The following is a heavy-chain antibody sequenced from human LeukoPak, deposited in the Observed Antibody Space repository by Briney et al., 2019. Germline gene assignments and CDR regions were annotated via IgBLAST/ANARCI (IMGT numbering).Heavy chain of an antibody. D-gene: IGHD6-13*01. CDR2: IYYSGST. J-gene: IGHJ4*02. CDR3: ASNSDSSWYYFDY. Sequence: SETLSLTCTVSAGSISISSYYWVWVRQPPGKGLEWIGSIYYSGSTFYNPSLKSRVTISVDTSKNQFSLKLSSVTAADTAVFYCASNSDSSWYYFDYWGQGALVTVSS. CDR1: AGSISISSYY. V-gene: IGHV4-39*07.